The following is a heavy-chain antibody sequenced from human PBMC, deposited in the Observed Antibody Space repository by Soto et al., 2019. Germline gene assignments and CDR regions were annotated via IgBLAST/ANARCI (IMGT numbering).Heavy chain of an antibody. CDR3: AVVYYDFWSGPQAPLDP. Sequence: GASVKVSCKASGYTFTSYGISWVRQAPGQGLEWVGWISAYNGNTNYAQKLQGRVTMTTDTSTSTAYMELRSLRSDDTAVYYCAVVYYDFWSGPQAPLDPWGQGTLVTVSS. CDR1: GYTFTSYG. J-gene: IGHJ5*02. V-gene: IGHV1-18*01. D-gene: IGHD3-3*01. CDR2: ISAYNGNT.